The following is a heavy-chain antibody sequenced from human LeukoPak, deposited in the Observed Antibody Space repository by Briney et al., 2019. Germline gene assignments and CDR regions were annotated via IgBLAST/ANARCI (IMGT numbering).Heavy chain of an antibody. CDR1: GFNFSSYW. D-gene: IGHD6-19*01. Sequence: GVLRLSCAASGFNFSSYWMSWVRQAPGKGLEWVANIKQDGSEKYYVDSVKGRFTISRDNAKNSLYLQMNSLRAEDTAVYYCAREGKWLAKRGDYWGQGTLVTVSS. V-gene: IGHV3-7*01. CDR2: IKQDGSEK. CDR3: AREGKWLAKRGDY. J-gene: IGHJ4*01.